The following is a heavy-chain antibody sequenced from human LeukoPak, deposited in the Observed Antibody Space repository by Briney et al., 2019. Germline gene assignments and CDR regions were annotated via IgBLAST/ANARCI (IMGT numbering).Heavy chain of an antibody. J-gene: IGHJ4*02. CDR3: AKGFNYYGSGSIDY. Sequence: TGGSLRLSCAASGFTFYNYAMSWVRQAPGKGLEWVSAISGRDGNTYYADSVKGRFTISRVSSKNTLYLQMNSLKAEDTAVYYCAKGFNYYGSGSIDYWGQGTLVTVSS. D-gene: IGHD3-10*01. CDR2: ISGRDGNT. CDR1: GFTFYNYA. V-gene: IGHV3-23*01.